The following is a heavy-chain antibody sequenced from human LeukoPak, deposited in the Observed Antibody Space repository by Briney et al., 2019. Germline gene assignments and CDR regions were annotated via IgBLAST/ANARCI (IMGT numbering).Heavy chain of an antibody. Sequence: SSETLSLTCSVSGGSISGTSYCWGRIRQPPGKGPEWIGSHYHTGRIYHNPSLNSRVTISVDTSKNQFSLKLSSVTDADTAVYYCARGGSDNWGLFDNWGRGTLVTVSS. CDR1: GGSISGTSYC. CDR2: HYHTGRI. CDR3: ARGGSDNWGLFDN. V-gene: IGHV4-39*07. D-gene: IGHD1-1*01. J-gene: IGHJ4*02.